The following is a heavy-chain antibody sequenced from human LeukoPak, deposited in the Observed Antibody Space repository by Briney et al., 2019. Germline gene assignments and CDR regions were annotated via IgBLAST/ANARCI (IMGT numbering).Heavy chain of an antibody. V-gene: IGHV3-30*18. CDR3: AKDRAAMPTYYFDY. Sequence: GGSLRLSCEASGFTFSSYGMHGVRRAPGKGLEWGAVISFDGSDKYYADSVSGRFTISRDNSKNTLYVHMNSLRAEDTAVYYCAKDRAAMPTYYFDYWGQGALVTVSS. CDR2: ISFDGSDK. D-gene: IGHD2-2*01. J-gene: IGHJ4*02. CDR1: GFTFSSYG.